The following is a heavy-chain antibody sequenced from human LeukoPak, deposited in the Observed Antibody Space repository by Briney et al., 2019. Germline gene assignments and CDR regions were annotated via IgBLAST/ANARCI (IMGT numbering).Heavy chain of an antibody. CDR1: GFTLSSYA. CDR3: AKPHYGSGIFHANFDY. J-gene: IGHJ4*02. V-gene: IGHV3-23*01. D-gene: IGHD3-10*01. CDR2: ISVSGNT. Sequence: PGGSLRLSCVASGFTLSSYAMSWVRQGPGKGLEWVSAISVSGNTYHADSVKGRFTISRDSSKNTLYLQMNSLRAEDTAVYYCAKPHYGSGIFHANFDYWGQGTLVTVSS.